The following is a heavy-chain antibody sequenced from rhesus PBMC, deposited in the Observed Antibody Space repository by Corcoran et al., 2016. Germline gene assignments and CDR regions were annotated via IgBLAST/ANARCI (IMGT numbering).Heavy chain of an antibody. V-gene: IGHV1-198*02. D-gene: IGHD6-13*01. J-gene: IGHJ4*01. CDR3: AIHFLNSSWSLDY. CDR1: GFTYGSYS. CDR2: IIPFVGIT. Sequence: QVQLVQSGAEVKKPGASVKVSCTASGFTYGSYSISWVRQAPGQGLEWMGVIIPFVGITNYAEKFQGRVTITADTSTRTAYMELSSLRSEDTAVYYCAIHFLNSSWSLDYWGQGVLVTVSS.